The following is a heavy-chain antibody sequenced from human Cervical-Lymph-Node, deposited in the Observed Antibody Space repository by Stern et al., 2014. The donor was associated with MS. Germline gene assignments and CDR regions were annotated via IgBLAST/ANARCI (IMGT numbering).Heavy chain of an antibody. D-gene: IGHD3-10*01. V-gene: IGHV1-2*06. CDR1: GYTFNVYY. Sequence: QVQLVQSGAEVMQPGASVKVSCKASGYTFNVYYIHWVRQAPGQGLEWMGRINPNRGATNHAQKFQGRVTMTSDTSISTAYMELSRLRSDDTAMYYCARDGEPYYYGAGTYVDYYYGMDVWGQGTTVTVSS. CDR3: ARDGEPYYYGAGTYVDYYYGMDV. J-gene: IGHJ6*02. CDR2: INPNRGAT.